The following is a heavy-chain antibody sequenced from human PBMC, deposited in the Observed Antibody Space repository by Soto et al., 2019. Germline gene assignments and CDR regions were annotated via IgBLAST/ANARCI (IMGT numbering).Heavy chain of an antibody. D-gene: IGHD3-22*01. CDR1: GFTFSSYA. V-gene: IGHV3-30-3*01. J-gene: IGHJ4*02. CDR3: AKVSYYYDSSGYIY. Sequence: LRLSCAASGFTFSSYAMHWVRQAPGKGLEWVAVISYDGSNKYYADSVKGRFTISRDNSKNTLYLQMNSLRAEDTAVYYCAKVSYYYDSSGYIYWGQGTLVTVSS. CDR2: ISYDGSNK.